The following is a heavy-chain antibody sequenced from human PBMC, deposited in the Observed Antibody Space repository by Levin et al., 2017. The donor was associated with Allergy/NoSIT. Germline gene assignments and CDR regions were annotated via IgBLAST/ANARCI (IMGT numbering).Heavy chain of an antibody. J-gene: IGHJ3*01. V-gene: IGHV3-23*01. CDR1: GFTFSEYA. D-gene: IGHD1/OR15-1a*01. Sequence: LSLTCAASGFTFSEYAMTWVRQAPGKGLEWVSVITGGGSDTYYGDSVKGRFTVSRDNSKNTLYFELNGLRADDTAVYYCAKKQGGTTGFSFDVWGQGTMVTVSS. CDR3: AKKQGGTTGFSFDV. CDR2: ITGGGSDT.